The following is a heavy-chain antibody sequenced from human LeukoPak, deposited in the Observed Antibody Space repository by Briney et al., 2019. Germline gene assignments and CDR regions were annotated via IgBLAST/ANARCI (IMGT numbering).Heavy chain of an antibody. CDR1: GGSISSGDYY. CDR2: IYYRGST. D-gene: IGHD6-19*01. J-gene: IGHJ4*02. Sequence: PSETLSLTCTVSGGSISSGDYYWSWIRRPPGKGLEWIGYIYYRGSTYYNPSLKSRVTISVDTSKNQFSLKLSSVTAADTAVYYCARAVDSSGWPYPDYWGQGTLVTVSS. V-gene: IGHV4-30-4*01. CDR3: ARAVDSSGWPYPDY.